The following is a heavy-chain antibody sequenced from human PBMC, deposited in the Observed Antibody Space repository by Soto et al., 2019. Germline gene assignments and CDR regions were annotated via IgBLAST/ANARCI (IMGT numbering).Heavy chain of an antibody. Sequence: ASVKVSCKASGYTFSNDGINWVRQAPGQGLEWMGWISAYNGNTEYAQNFQGRVTMTTDTSTSTAYMELRSLRSDDTAVYSCARGGPTSDDYSYGMDVWGQGTTVTVSS. CDR3: ARGGPTSDDYSYGMDV. CDR1: GYTFSNDG. CDR2: ISAYNGNT. D-gene: IGHD3-10*01. V-gene: IGHV1-18*01. J-gene: IGHJ6*02.